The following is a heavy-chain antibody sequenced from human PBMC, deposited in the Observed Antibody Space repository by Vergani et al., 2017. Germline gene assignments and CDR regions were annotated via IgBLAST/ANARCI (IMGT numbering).Heavy chain of an antibody. CDR1: GGSISSGSYY. J-gene: IGHJ6*03. CDR2: IYTSGST. CDR3: ARAGRLYYYYMDV. V-gene: IGHV4-61*02. D-gene: IGHD2-15*01. Sequence: QVQLQESGPGLVKPSQTLSLTCTVSGGSISSGSYYWSWIRQPAGKGLEWIGRIYTSGSTNYNPSLKSRVTISVDTSKNQFSLKLSSVTAADTAVYYCARAGRLYYYYMDVWGKGTTVTVSS.